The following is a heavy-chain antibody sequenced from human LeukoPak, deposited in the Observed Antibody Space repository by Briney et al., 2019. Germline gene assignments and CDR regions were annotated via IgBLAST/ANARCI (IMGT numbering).Heavy chain of an antibody. CDR3: ARPCSSTSCYRY. D-gene: IGHD2-2*01. CDR2: INPNSGGT. CDR1: GYAFTGYY. V-gene: IGHV1-2*02. Sequence: GASVKVSCKASGYAFTGYYMHWVRQAPGQGLEWMGWINPNSGGTNYAQKFQGRVTMTRDTSISTAYMELSRLRSDDTAVYYCARPCSSTSCYRYWGQGTLVTVSS. J-gene: IGHJ4*02.